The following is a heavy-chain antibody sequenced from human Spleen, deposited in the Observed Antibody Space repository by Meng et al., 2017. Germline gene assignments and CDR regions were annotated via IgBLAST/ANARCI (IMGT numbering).Heavy chain of an antibody. J-gene: IGHJ5*02. CDR3: VRSSGWVRTGFDP. D-gene: IGHD6-19*01. CDR1: GGSNSTSGYY. V-gene: IGHV4-39*01. Sequence: QPQLQESGPGLVKPSEALSLTCSVSGGSNSTSGYYWGWIRQPPGKGLEWIGSIGHSGTTYYTPSLRRRVTVSIDTSKNQFSLEVTSVTAADTAVYYCVRSSGWVRTGFDPWGQGTLVTVSS. CDR2: IGHSGTT.